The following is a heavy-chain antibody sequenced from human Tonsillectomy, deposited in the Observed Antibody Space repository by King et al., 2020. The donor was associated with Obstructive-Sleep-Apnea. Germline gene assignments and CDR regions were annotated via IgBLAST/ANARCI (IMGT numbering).Heavy chain of an antibody. CDR2: INPNSGGT. CDR1: GYPFTAYY. Sequence: QLVQSGAEVKKPGASVRVSCKASGYPFTAYYMHWVRQAPGQGLEWMGWINPNSGGTSYAQKFQGRVTMTRDTSISTAYLELSSLRSDVTAVYYCARDSDTFAFGLGYCGQGTLVTVSS. D-gene: IGHD1-26*01. CDR3: ARDSDTFAFGLGY. V-gene: IGHV1-2*02. J-gene: IGHJ4*02.